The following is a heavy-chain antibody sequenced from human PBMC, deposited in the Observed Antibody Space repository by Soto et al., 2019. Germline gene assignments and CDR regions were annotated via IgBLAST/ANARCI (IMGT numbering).Heavy chain of an antibody. CDR1: GFTFSSYS. D-gene: IGHD5-12*01. CDR3: ARDAIVATTHNWFDP. V-gene: IGHV3-21*01. Sequence: PGGSLRLSCAASGFTFSSYSMNWVRQAPGKGLEWVSSISSSSSYIYYADSVKGRFTISRDNAKNSLYLQMNSLRAEDTAVYYCARDAIVATTHNWFDPWGQGTLVTVSS. J-gene: IGHJ5*02. CDR2: ISSSSSYI.